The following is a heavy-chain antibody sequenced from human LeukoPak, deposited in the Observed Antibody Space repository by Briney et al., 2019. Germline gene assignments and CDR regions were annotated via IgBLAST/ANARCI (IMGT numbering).Heavy chain of an antibody. Sequence: PGGSLRLSCAASGFTFSSYAMSWVRQAPGKGLEWVSAISGSGGSTYYADSVKGRFTISRDNSKNTLYLQMNSLRAEDTAVYYCAKVLPQWLVRYGTFDYWGQGTLVTVSS. V-gene: IGHV3-23*01. CDR1: GFTFSSYA. CDR3: AKVLPQWLVRYGTFDY. CDR2: ISGSGGST. D-gene: IGHD6-19*01. J-gene: IGHJ4*02.